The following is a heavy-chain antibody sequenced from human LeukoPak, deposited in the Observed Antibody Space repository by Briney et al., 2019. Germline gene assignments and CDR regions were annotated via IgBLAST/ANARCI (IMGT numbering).Heavy chain of an antibody. V-gene: IGHV3-30*04. D-gene: IGHD5-12*01. J-gene: IGHJ4*02. CDR2: ISYDGSNK. Sequence: GRSLRLSCAASGFTFSSYAMHWVRQAPGKGLEWVAVISYDGSNKYYADSVKGRFTISRDNSKNTLYLQMNSLRAEDTAGYYCARPRGYSGYDPAFFDYWGQGTLVTVSS. CDR1: GFTFSSYA. CDR3: ARPRGYSGYDPAFFDY.